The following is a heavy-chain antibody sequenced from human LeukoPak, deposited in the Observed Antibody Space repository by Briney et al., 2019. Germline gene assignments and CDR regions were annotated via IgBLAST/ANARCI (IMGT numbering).Heavy chain of an antibody. CDR1: GFIFNKAW. D-gene: IGHD2-15*01. CDR3: TPVMVEDRGF. J-gene: IGHJ4*02. CDR2: IKSKNDGETT. Sequence: GGSLRLSCAASGFIFNKAWMNWVRLAPGKGPEWVGRIKSKNDGETTDYGAPVKGRFTISRDDSKNTLYLQMNSLKTDDTAIYYCTPVMVEDRGFWGQGTLVTVSS. V-gene: IGHV3-15*01.